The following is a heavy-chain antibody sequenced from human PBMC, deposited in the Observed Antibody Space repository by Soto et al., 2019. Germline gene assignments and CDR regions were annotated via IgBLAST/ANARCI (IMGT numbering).Heavy chain of an antibody. CDR2: IKEDGSDK. CDR1: GFTFSTYW. J-gene: IGHJ5*01. V-gene: IGHV3-7*01. CDR3: ARVPVGDNIWFYS. Sequence: GGSLRLSCAASGFTFSTYWMGWVRQAPGKGLEWVANIKEDGSDKYYVDSVKGRFTISRDNAKNSLYVQMNSLRGEDTAVYYCARVPVGDNIWFYSWGQGTLVTVSS. D-gene: IGHD2-21*01.